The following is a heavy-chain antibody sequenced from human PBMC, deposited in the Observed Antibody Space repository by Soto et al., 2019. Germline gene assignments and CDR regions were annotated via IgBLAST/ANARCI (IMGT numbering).Heavy chain of an antibody. CDR1: GGSISSYY. D-gene: IGHD3-22*01. J-gene: IGHJ3*02. CDR3: ARKYYYDSSGYYPAAFDI. Sequence: PSETLSLTCTVSGGSISSYYWSWIRQPPGKGLEWIGYIYYSGSTNYNPSLKSRVTISVDTSKNQFSLKLSSVTAADTAVYYCARKYYYDSSGYYPAAFDIWGQGTMVTVSS. CDR2: IYYSGST. V-gene: IGHV4-59*01.